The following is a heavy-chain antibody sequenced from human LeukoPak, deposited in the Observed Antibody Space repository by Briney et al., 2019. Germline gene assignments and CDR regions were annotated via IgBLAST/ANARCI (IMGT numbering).Heavy chain of an antibody. CDR2: IYYTGST. J-gene: IGHJ5*02. CDR1: GASISNHC. V-gene: IGHV4-59*11. Sequence: SETLSLTCTVSGASISNHCWSWIRQPPGKRLEWIGYIYYTGSTGHNPSLKSRVTISIDTSKNQFSLRLNSVTAADTAVYYCARGSTGEFDPWGQGTLVTVSS. CDR3: ARGSTGEFDP. D-gene: IGHD1-14*01.